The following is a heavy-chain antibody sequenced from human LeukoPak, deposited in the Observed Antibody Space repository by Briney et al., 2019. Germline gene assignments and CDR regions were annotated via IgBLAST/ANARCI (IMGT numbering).Heavy chain of an antibody. CDR3: IRAPDS. D-gene: IGHD1-14*01. CDR1: GDSFSSSNYY. J-gene: IGHJ1*01. V-gene: IGHV4-39*07. Sequence: PSETLSLICSVSGDSFSSSNYYWGWIRQPPGKGLGWLGSIYSSGRTYYNPALKSRLTISLAVSNHQFSLWLTSVTAADTAVYFCIRAPDSWGQGTLVSVSS. CDR2: IYSSGRT.